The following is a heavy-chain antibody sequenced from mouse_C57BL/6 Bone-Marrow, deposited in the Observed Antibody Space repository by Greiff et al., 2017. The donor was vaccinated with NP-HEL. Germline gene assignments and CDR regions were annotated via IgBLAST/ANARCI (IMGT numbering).Heavy chain of an antibody. CDR1: GYTFTSFG. J-gene: IGHJ4*01. Sequence: QVQLKQSGAELARPGASVKFSCRAFGYTFTSFGLGGVKKRTGRGLGGIGEIYPRSGNTYYNEKFKGKATLTADKSSSTAYMELRSLTSEDSAVYFCARGRLRRGMDYWGQGTSVTVSS. CDR3: ARGRLRRGMDY. D-gene: IGHD2-4*01. V-gene: IGHV1-81*01. CDR2: IYPRSGNT.